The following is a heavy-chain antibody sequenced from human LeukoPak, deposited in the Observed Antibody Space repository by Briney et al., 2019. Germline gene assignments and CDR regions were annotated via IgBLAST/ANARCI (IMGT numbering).Heavy chain of an antibody. Sequence: SETLSLTCAVSGGSISSSNWWSWVRQPPGKGLEWIGEVYHSGSTNYNPSLKSRVTMSVDTSKNQFSLKLSSVTAADTAVYYCARSSGEKATIDYWGQGTLVTVSS. J-gene: IGHJ4*02. V-gene: IGHV4-4*02. D-gene: IGHD5-24*01. CDR2: VYHSGST. CDR1: GGSISSSNW. CDR3: ARSSGEKATIDY.